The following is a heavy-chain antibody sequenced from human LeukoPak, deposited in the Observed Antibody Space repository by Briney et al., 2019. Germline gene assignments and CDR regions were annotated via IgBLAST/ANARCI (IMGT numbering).Heavy chain of an antibody. D-gene: IGHD3-10*01. CDR1: GFTFSSYW. J-gene: IGHJ4*02. V-gene: IGHV3-7*01. Sequence: GGSLRLSCAASGFTFSSYWMRWVRQAPGKGLEWVANIKEDGSEIYYVDSVKGRFTISRDNAKNSLFLQMNNLRAEDTAVYYCTRDRVGTMVYWGQGTLVTVSS. CDR2: IKEDGSEI. CDR3: TRDRVGTMVY.